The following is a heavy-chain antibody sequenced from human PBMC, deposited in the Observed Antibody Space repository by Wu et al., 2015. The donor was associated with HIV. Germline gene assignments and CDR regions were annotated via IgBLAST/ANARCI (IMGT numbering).Heavy chain of an antibody. CDR2: MNPNSGNT. V-gene: IGHV1-8*01. CDR1: GYSFTNYD. CDR3: ARGREKNPSSDSRSLRFDS. J-gene: IGHJ4*02. Sequence: QVQLVQSGAEVKKPGASVKVSCKASGYSFTNYDINWVRQATGQGLEWMGWMNPNSGNTGYAQKFQGRVTMTRNTFISTAYMELSSLRFEDTAIYYCARGREKNPSSDSRSLRFDSWGQGTLVTLSS. D-gene: IGHD3-22*01.